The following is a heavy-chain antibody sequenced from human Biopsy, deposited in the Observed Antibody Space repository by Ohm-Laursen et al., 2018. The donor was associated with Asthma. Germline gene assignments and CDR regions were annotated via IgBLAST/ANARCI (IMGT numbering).Heavy chain of an antibody. Sequence: SETLSLTCCLSSGSGGYMRSGNYYWGWIRQPPGKGLEWIGSIYYSGTIYYNPSLESRVTVSADTSKNQFSLKLTSVTTADTAVYYCVRGSSSWHHGPFHYYYGLDVWGQGTTANVSS. V-gene: IGHV4-39*01. J-gene: IGHJ6*02. D-gene: IGHD6-13*01. CDR1: GGYMRSGNYY. CDR3: VRGSSSWHHGPFHYYYGLDV. CDR2: IYYSGTI.